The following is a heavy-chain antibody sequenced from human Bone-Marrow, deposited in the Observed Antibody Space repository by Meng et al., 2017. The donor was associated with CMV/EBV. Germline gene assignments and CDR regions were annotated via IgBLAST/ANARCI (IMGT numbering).Heavy chain of an antibody. J-gene: IGHJ3*02. CDR2: IVVGSGNT. CDR1: GFTFTSSA. CDR3: AARIHILRVNTQDLSSGEAFDI. V-gene: IGHV1-58*01. D-gene: IGHD2-15*01. Sequence: SVKVSCKASGFTFTSSAVQWVRQARGQRLEWIGWIVVGSGNTNYAQKFQERVTITRDMSTSTAYMELSSLRSEDTAVYYCAARIHILRVNTQDLSSGEAFDIWGQGTMATVSS.